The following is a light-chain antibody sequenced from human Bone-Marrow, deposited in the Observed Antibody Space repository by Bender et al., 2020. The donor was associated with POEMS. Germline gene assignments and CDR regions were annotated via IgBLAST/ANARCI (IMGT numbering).Light chain of an antibody. Sequence: QSALTQPASVSGSPGQSITISCTGTSSDVGSYNLVSWYQQHPGKAPKLIIYEVTNRPSGVPDRFSGSKSGNTASLTISGLQTEDEGDYFCSSYASGVTVIFGGGTKLTVL. CDR1: SSDVGSYNL. CDR2: EVT. V-gene: IGLV2-14*02. CDR3: SSYASGVTVI. J-gene: IGLJ2*01.